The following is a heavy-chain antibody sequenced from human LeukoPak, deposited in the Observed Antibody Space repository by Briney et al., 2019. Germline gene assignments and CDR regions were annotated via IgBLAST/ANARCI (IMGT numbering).Heavy chain of an antibody. J-gene: IGHJ6*03. CDR2: IYTSGST. V-gene: IGHV4-61*02. Sequence: SSETLSLTCTVSGGSISSGSYYWSWIRQPAGKGLEWIGRIYTSGSTNYNPSLKSRVTISVDTSKNQFSLKLSSVTAADTAVYYCARVAGCGGSCRYMDVWGKGTTVTISS. D-gene: IGHD2-15*01. CDR1: GGSISSGSYY. CDR3: ARVAGCGGSCRYMDV.